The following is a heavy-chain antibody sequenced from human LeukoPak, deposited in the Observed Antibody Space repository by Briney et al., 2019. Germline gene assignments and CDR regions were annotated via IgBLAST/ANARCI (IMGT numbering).Heavy chain of an antibody. Sequence: PGGSLRLSCAASGFTFSSYAMSWVRQAPGKGLEWVSAISGSGGSTYYADSVKGRFTISRDNSKNTLYLQMNSLRAGDTAVYYCAKRRLLFPYLLDYWGQGTLVTVSS. V-gene: IGHV3-23*01. D-gene: IGHD2-21*02. J-gene: IGHJ4*02. CDR3: AKRRLLFPYLLDY. CDR1: GFTFSSYA. CDR2: ISGSGGST.